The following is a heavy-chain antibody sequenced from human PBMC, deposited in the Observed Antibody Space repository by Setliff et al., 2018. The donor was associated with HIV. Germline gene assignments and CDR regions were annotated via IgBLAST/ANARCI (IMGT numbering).Heavy chain of an antibody. Sequence: GGSLRLSCTASGFTFSGFAMNWVRQAPGKGLEWVSYISRSSNYINYADSVKGRFTISRDNAKNSLYLQMSSLRAEDTAVYYCSRWPFDSWGQGTQVTVSS. CDR1: GFTFSGFA. J-gene: IGHJ5*01. CDR2: ISRSSNYI. V-gene: IGHV3-21*05. CDR3: SRWPFDS. D-gene: IGHD2-15*01.